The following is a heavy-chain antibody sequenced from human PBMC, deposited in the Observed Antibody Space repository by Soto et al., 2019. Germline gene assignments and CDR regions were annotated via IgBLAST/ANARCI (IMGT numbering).Heavy chain of an antibody. CDR1: GLSLTTSGVG. Sequence: QITLKESGPTVVKPTQTLTLTCTLSGLSLTTSGVGVGWIRQPPGEALEWLALIYWDEQKRYSPSLRSRLTITRDTAKNHVVLTMTNMDPVDTATYYCAHRQTAVAWAFDFWGQGTLVSVSS. CDR3: AHRQTAVAWAFDF. V-gene: IGHV2-5*02. J-gene: IGHJ4*02. CDR2: IYWDEQK. D-gene: IGHD6-19*01.